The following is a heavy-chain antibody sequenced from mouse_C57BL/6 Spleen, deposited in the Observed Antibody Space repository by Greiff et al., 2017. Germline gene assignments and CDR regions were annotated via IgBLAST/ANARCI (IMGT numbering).Heavy chain of an antibody. CDR2: ISDGGSYT. CDR3: ARDRSGYYQYYFDY. CDR1: GFTFSSYA. J-gene: IGHJ2*01. Sequence: EVKLVESGGGLVKPGGSLKLSCAASGFTFSSYAMSWVRQTPEKRLEWVATISDGGSYTYYPDNVKGRFTISRDNAKNNLYLQMSHLKSEDTAMYYCARDRSGYYQYYFDYWGQGTTLTVSS. V-gene: IGHV5-4*01. D-gene: IGHD2-3*01.